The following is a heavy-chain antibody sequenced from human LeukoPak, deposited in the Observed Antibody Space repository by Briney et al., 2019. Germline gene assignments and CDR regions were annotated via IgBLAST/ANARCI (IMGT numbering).Heavy chain of an antibody. Sequence: SETLSLTCTVSGDSMSSFYWDWIRQPAGKGLQWIGRIYTSGVTNYNPSLKSRVTMSVDTSSNRFSLKLNSVTAADTAVYYCAREWTSGDGSGYPYYFDYWGPGTLVTVSS. V-gene: IGHV4-4*07. CDR2: IYTSGVT. J-gene: IGHJ4*02. CDR3: AREWTSGDGSGYPYYFDY. D-gene: IGHD3-22*01. CDR1: GDSMSSFY.